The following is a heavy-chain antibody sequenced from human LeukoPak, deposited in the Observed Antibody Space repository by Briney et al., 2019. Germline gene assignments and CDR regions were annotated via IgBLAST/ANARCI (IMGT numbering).Heavy chain of an antibody. Sequence: ASVKVSCTASGYTFTSYSMHWVRQAPGQGLEWMGIINPSGGSTSYAQKFQGRVTMTRDTSTSTVYLELSSLRSEYTAVYYCARHSHMDVWGTGTTVTVSS. J-gene: IGHJ6*04. CDR1: GYTFTSYS. D-gene: IGHD2-21*01. CDR3: ARHSHMDV. V-gene: IGHV1-46*01. CDR2: INPSGGST.